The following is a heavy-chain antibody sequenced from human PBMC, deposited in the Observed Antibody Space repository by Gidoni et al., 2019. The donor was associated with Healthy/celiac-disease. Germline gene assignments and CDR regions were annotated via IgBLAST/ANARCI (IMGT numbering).Heavy chain of an antibody. CDR3: ARRRELLWSGYYYGMDV. V-gene: IGHV3-11*01. CDR2: ISSSGSTI. J-gene: IGHJ6*02. Sequence: QVQLVEPGGGLVKPGGSLSRYCAASRFTFSDYYMSWIRQAPGKGLEWVSYISSSGSTIYYADSVKGRFTISRDNAKNSLYLQMHSLRAEDTAVYYCARRRELLWSGYYYGMDVWGQGTTVTVSS. CDR1: RFTFSDYY. D-gene: IGHD1-26*01.